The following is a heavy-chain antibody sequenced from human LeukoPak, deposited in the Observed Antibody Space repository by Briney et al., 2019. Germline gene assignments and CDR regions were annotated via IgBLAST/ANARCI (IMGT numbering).Heavy chain of an antibody. CDR1: GFTFSSYS. D-gene: IGHD3-22*01. J-gene: IGHJ4*02. V-gene: IGHV3-48*01. Sequence: TGGSLRLSCAASGFTFSSYSMNWVRQAPGKGLEWVSYISSSSSTIYYADSVKGRFTISRDNAKNTLYLQMNSLRAEDTAVYYCAKDPIDDYYDSSGSPDCWGQGTLVTVSS. CDR3: AKDPIDDYYDSSGSPDC. CDR2: ISSSSSTI.